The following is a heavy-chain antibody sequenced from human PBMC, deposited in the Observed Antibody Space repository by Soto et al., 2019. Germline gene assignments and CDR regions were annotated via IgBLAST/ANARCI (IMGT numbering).Heavy chain of an antibody. J-gene: IGHJ4*02. CDR2: IYHTGST. V-gene: IGHV4-30-2*01. CDR1: DDSISSGGYS. Sequence: SETLSLTCAVSDDSISSGGYSWNWIRQPPGKGLEWIASIYHTGSTYYNPSLKSRVTISLDRSKNQFSLKLNSVAAADTAFYYCATTRGLAVGGSFDYWGQGMLVTVSS. D-gene: IGHD3-10*01. CDR3: ATTRGLAVGGSFDY.